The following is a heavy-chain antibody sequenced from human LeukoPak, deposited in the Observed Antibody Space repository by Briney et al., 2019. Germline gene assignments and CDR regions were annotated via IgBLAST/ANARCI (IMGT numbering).Heavy chain of an antibody. J-gene: IGHJ1*01. CDR1: GYTFTGYY. CDR3: ARGHYYDSSGLQH. Sequence: ASVEVSCKASGYTFTGYYMHWVRQVPGQGLEWMGWINPNSGGTGYAQKFQGRVTMTRNTSISTAYMELSSLRSEDTAVYYCARGHYYDSSGLQHWGQGTLVTVSS. V-gene: IGHV1-8*02. D-gene: IGHD3-22*01. CDR2: INPNSGGT.